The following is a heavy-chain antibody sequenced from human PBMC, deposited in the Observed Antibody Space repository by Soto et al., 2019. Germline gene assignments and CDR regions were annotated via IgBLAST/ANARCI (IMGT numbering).Heavy chain of an antibody. CDR2: ISGSGDRT. CDR3: VKDVGGVPSTAPH. Sequence: EVQLLESGGGLVQPGGSLRLSCAASGITISNYPMSWVRQAPGKGREWVSGISGSGDRTYYADSAKGRFTISKDNTRNSQSLQLSILGVDDTALYCCVKDVGGVPSTAPHWGQGTLVTVSS. CDR1: GITISNYP. J-gene: IGHJ4*02. D-gene: IGHD2-8*02. V-gene: IGHV3-23*01.